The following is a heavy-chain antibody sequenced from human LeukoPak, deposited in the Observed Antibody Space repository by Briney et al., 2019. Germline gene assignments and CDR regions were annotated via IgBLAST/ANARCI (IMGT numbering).Heavy chain of an antibody. D-gene: IGHD3-22*01. CDR3: ARRRYESGTSYPSYFDY. V-gene: IGHV4-39*01. CDR2: IYYSGST. Sequence: SETLSLTCTVSGGSISSSSYYWGWIRQPPGKGLEWIGNIYYSGSTYYNPSLKSRVTISVDTSKDQFSLKLSSVTAADTAVYYCARRRYESGTSYPSYFDYWGQGTLVTVSS. J-gene: IGHJ4*02. CDR1: GGSISSSSYY.